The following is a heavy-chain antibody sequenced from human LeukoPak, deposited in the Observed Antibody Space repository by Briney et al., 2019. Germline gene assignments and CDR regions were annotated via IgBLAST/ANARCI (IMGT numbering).Heavy chain of an antibody. CDR3: ARDQDYYDSSGYPLDY. CDR1: GYTFTGYY. CDR2: INPNSGGT. D-gene: IGHD3-22*01. J-gene: IGHJ4*02. Sequence: ASVKVSCKASGYTFTGYYMHWVRQAPGQGLEWMGWINPNSGGTNYAQKLQGRVTMTTDTSTSTAYMELRSLRSDDTAVYYCARDQDYYDSSGYPLDYWGQGTLVTVSS. V-gene: IGHV1-2*02.